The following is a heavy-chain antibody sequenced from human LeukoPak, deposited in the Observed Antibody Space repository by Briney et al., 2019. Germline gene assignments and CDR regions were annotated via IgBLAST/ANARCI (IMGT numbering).Heavy chain of an antibody. V-gene: IGHV3-23*01. J-gene: IGHJ4*02. D-gene: IGHD2-15*01. CDR1: GFTFSSYG. CDR2: ISGSGGST. Sequence: GGSLRLSCAASGFTFSSYGMSWVRQAPGKGLEWVSAISGSGGSTYYADSVRGRFTISRDNAKNSLSLQMNSLRAEDTAVYYCARDLILADNGGSSAHDFWGQGTLVTVSS. CDR3: ARDLILADNGGSSAHDF.